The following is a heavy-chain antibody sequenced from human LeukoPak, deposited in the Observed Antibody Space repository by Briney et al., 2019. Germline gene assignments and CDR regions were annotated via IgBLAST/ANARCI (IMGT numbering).Heavy chain of an antibody. CDR2: ISYDGSDK. CDR1: GFTFNTYG. J-gene: IGHJ6*03. CDR3: SGATVGYYYYYYMDV. Sequence: GGSLRLSCAASGFTFNTYGMHWVRQTPGKGLEWVAVISYDGSDKYYADSVKGRFTISRDNSKNTVYLQMNSLRADDTAVYYCSGATVGYYYYYYMDVWGKGTTVTVSS. V-gene: IGHV3-30*03.